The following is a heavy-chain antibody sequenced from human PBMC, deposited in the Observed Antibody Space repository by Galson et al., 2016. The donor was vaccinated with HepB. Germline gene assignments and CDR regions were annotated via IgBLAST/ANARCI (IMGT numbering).Heavy chain of an antibody. CDR3: ARDRARMTDY. D-gene: IGHD2/OR15-2a*01. CDR1: GYTFTNYG. CDR2: ISASTGIT. V-gene: IGHV1-18*04. J-gene: IGHJ4*02. Sequence: SVKVSCKASGYTFTNYGISWVRQAPGRGLEWMGWISASTGITDYAQNLQGRVTMTTDTSRNRAYMELTNLRSDDTALYYCARDRARMTDYWGQGTLVTVSS.